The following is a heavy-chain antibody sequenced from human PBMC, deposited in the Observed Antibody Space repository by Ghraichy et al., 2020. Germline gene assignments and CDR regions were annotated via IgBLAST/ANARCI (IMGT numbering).Heavy chain of an antibody. V-gene: IGHV4-34*01. J-gene: IGHJ4*02. D-gene: IGHD4-11*01. CDR3: ARGRPLTTVAPFDS. CDR2: IHHSGST. Sequence: SETLSLTCAVYGGSFSGYYWSWIRLAPGRGLEWIGEIHHSGSTKYNPSLKSRVTISVDTSKNQFSLMMTSLTTADGAVYYCARGRPLTTVAPFDSWGQGTLVTVSS. CDR1: GGSFSGYY.